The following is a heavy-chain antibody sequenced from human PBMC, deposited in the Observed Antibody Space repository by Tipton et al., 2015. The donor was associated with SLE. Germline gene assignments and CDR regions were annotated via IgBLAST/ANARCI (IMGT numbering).Heavy chain of an antibody. V-gene: IGHV3-30*02. J-gene: IGHJ1*01. CDR2: IRYDGSNK. CDR1: GFTFSSYG. CDR3: AKVGPLAYSNYAEYFQH. Sequence: SLRLSCAASGFTFSSYGMHWVRQAPGKGLEWVAFIRYDGSNKYYADSVKGRFTISRDNSKNTLYLQMNSLRAEDTAVYYCAKVGPLAYSNYAEYFQHWGQGTLVTVSS. D-gene: IGHD4-11*01.